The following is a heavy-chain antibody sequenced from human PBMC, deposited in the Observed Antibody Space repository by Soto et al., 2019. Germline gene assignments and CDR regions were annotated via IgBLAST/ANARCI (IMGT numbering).Heavy chain of an antibody. J-gene: IGHJ4*02. CDR3: ARFPSRGSCWYPGGS. CDR1: GGTYSSYP. Sequence: QVQLVQSGTEVKKPGSSVRVSCEAAGGTYSSYPITWVRQAPGQGLEWIGTIITVFGTRNYAQSFRGRVTITADDSSTTVYMELSGLTSEDTAISYCARFPSRGSCWYPGGSGGQGTMVRVSS. D-gene: IGHD6-19*01. CDR2: IITVFGTR. V-gene: IGHV1-69*18.